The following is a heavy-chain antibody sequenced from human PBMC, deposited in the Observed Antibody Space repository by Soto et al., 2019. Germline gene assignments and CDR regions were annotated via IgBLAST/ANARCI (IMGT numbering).Heavy chain of an antibody. D-gene: IGHD6-19*01. CDR2: ISYDGSNK. J-gene: IGHJ4*02. Sequence: GGSLRLSCAASGFTFSSYGMHWVRQAPGKGLEWVAVISYDGSNKYYADSVKGRFTISRDNSKNTLYIQMNSLRAEDTAIYYCAKGGWLDDWGLGTLVTVSS. CDR3: AKGGWLDD. V-gene: IGHV3-30*18. CDR1: GFTFSSYG.